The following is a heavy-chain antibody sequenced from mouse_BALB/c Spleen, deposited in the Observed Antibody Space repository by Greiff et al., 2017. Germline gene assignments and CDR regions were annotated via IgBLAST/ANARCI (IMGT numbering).Heavy chain of an antibody. V-gene: IGHV1S81*02. CDR2: INPSNGGT. CDR1: GYTFTSYY. D-gene: IGHD2-2*01. CDR3: TREGYPPFAY. Sequence: QVQLKQPGAELVKPGASVKLSCKASGYTFTSYYMYWVKQRPGQGLEWIGGINPSNGGTNFNEKFKSKATLTVDKSSSTAYMQLSSLTSEDSAVYYCTREGYPPFAYWGQGTLVTVSA. J-gene: IGHJ3*01.